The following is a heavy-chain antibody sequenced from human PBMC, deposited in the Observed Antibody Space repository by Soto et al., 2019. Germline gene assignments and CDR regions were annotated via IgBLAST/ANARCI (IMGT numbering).Heavy chain of an antibody. CDR1: GYTFTSYY. V-gene: IGHV1-46*03. CDR2: INPSGGST. CDR3: ARDRHDNGSYLGIDP. J-gene: IGHJ5*02. Sequence: QVQLVQSGAEVKKPGASVKVSCKASGYTFTSYYMHWVRQAPGQGLEWMGIINPSGGSTSYAQKFPGRVTMTRDTSTSTVYMELSSLRSEDTAVYYCARDRHDNGSYLGIDPWGQGTLVTVSS. D-gene: IGHD1-26*01.